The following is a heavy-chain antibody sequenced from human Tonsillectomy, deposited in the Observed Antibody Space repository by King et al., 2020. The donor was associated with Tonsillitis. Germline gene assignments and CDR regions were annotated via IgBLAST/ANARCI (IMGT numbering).Heavy chain of an antibody. CDR1: GFTFSTYS. Sequence: VQLVESGGGLVQPGGSLRLSCAASGFTFSTYSMNWVRQAPGKGLEWGSSISYSSSYIDYSESLKGRFTVSRDNAKNSLYLQMNCLRAEDTAVYYCARVLGYGIAARPDGAFDIWGRGTMVTVSS. J-gene: IGHJ3*02. CDR2: ISYSSSYI. V-gene: IGHV3-21*01. CDR3: ARVLGYGIAARPDGAFDI. D-gene: IGHD6-6*01.